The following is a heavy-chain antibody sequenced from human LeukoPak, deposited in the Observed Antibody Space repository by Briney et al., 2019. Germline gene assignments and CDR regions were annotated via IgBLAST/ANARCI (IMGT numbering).Heavy chain of an antibody. CDR1: GGSISSGSYD. V-gene: IGHV4-61*02. J-gene: IGHJ3*02. CDR2: IYTSGST. CDR3: ARGGYCSSTSCSDAFDI. D-gene: IGHD2-2*01. Sequence: SETLSLTCTVSGGSISSGSYDWSWIRQPAGKGLEWIGRIYTSGSTNYNPSLKSRVTISVDTSKNQFSLKLSSVTAADTAVYYCARGGYCSSTSCSDAFDIWGQGTMVTVSS.